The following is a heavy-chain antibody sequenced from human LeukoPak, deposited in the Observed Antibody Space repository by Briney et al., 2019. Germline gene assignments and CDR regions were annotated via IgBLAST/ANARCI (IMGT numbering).Heavy chain of an antibody. CDR3: ARVVVPAAPNDAFYI. CDR2: INPSGGST. D-gene: IGHD2-2*01. J-gene: IGHJ3*02. V-gene: IGHV1-46*01. CDR1: GYTFTSYY. Sequence: ASVKVSCKASGYTFTSYYMHWVRQPPGQGLEWMGIINPSGGSTSYAQKFQGRVTMTRDMSTSTVYMELSSLRSEDTVVYYCARVVVPAAPNDAFYIWGQGTMVTVSS.